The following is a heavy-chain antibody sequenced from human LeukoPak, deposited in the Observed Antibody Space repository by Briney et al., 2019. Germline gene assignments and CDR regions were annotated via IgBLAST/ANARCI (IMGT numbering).Heavy chain of an antibody. CDR1: GFTFSAYW. V-gene: IGHV3-7*01. J-gene: IGHJ4*02. CDR3: ARGKVPVAGTGFDY. D-gene: IGHD6-19*01. CDR2: IIEGGDVK. Sequence: PGGSLRLSCAASGFTFSAYWMSWVRQAAGKGVAWVANIIEGGDVKYNVDSVKGRFTISRDNTKNSLYLQMTSLRADDTAVYYCARGKVPVAGTGFDYWGQGTLVTVSS.